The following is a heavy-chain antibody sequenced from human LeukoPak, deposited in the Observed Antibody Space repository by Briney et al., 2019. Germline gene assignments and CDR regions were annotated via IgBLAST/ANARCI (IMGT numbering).Heavy chain of an antibody. CDR2: INPNSGGT. CDR3: ARGIGDIAVVPAAIPVDY. CDR1: GYTFTGYY. J-gene: IGHJ4*02. D-gene: IGHD2-2*02. Sequence: ASVKVSCKASGYTFTGYYMHWVRQAPGQGLEWMGWINPNSGGTNYAQKFQGRVTMTRDTSISTAYMELSRLRSDDTAVYYCARGIGDIAVVPAAIPVDYWGQGTLVTVSS. V-gene: IGHV1-2*02.